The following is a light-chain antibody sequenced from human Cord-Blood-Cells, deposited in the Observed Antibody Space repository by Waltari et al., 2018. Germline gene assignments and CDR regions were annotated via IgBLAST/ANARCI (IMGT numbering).Light chain of an antibody. Sequence: SSVLTQDPAVSVALGQTVRITCQGDSLRRYYASWYQQKPGQAPVLVIYGKNNRPSGIPDRFSGSSSGNTASLTITGAQAEDEADYYCNSRDSSGNRVFGGGTKLTVL. V-gene: IGLV3-19*01. CDR3: NSRDSSGNRV. J-gene: IGLJ2*01. CDR1: SLRRYY. CDR2: GKN.